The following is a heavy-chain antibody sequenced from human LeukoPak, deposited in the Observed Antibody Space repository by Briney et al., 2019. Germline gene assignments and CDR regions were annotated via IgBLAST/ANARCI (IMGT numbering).Heavy chain of an antibody. Sequence: SETLSLTCTVSGDSISSYYWSWIRQPPGKGLEWIGYIYYSGSTNYNPSLKSRVTISVDTSKNQFSLKLSSVTAADTAVYYCARDGGGYDYWGQGTLVTVSS. D-gene: IGHD3-16*01. J-gene: IGHJ4*02. CDR1: GDSISSYY. CDR2: IYYSGST. CDR3: ARDGGGYDY. V-gene: IGHV4-59*12.